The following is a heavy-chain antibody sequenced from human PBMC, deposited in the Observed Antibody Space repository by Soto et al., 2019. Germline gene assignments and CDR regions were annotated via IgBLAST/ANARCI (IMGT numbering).Heavy chain of an antibody. CDR3: ARDHLGYSSRWYERYYYYGMDV. D-gene: IGHD6-13*01. CDR2: INPSGGST. CDR1: GYTFTSYY. Sequence: QVQLVQSGAEVKKPGASVKVSCKASGYTFTSYYLHWVRQAPGQGLEWMGIINPSGGSTSYAQKFQGGVTMTRDTSTSTVYMELSSLRSEDTAVYYCARDHLGYSSRWYERYYYYGMDVWGQGTTVTVSS. V-gene: IGHV1-46*01. J-gene: IGHJ6*02.